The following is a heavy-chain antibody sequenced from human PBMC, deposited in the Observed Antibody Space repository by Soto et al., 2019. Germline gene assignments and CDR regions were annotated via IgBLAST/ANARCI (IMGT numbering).Heavy chain of an antibody. CDR3: ARELPNWNLGAGMDV. Sequence: QVQLVQSGAEVKKPGASVKVSCKASGYTFTSYGISWVRQAPGQGLEWLGWISAYNGNTNYAQKLQGRVTMTTDTSTSTVYMELRSLRSDDTAVYYCARELPNWNLGAGMDVWGQGTTVTVSS. CDR1: GYTFTSYG. J-gene: IGHJ6*02. V-gene: IGHV1-18*01. D-gene: IGHD1-1*01. CDR2: ISAYNGNT.